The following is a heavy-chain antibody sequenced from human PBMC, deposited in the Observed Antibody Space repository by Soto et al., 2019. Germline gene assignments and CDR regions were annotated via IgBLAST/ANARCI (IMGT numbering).Heavy chain of an antibody. CDR1: GFSFNRHW. CDR2: TMPDGSEK. V-gene: IGHV3-7*01. J-gene: IGHJ6*02. CDR3: XRDPYYYDSHYYYGVDV. Sequence: GGSLRLSCAAAGFSFNRHWMSCVRQAPGNGLEWVDSTMPDGSEKYYVDSLKGRFNISRDNAEYSLSLQMNSLHGEDKAVYYCXRDPYYYDSHYYYGVDVWGQGTTVTVSS. D-gene: IGHD3-22*01.